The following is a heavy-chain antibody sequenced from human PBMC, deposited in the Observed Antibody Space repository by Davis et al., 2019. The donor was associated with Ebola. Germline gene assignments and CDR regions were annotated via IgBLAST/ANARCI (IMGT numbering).Heavy chain of an antibody. J-gene: IGHJ4*02. CDR1: GFKFSDYF. CDR2: ISGSGGST. Sequence: GESLKISCAASGFKFSDYFMNWVRQAPGKGLEWVSGISGSGGSTYYADSVKGRFTVSRDISKNTLYLQMSSLRAEDTAVYYCARHGTDIMTSYFDYWGQGTRVTVSS. D-gene: IGHD2-8*01. V-gene: IGHV3-23*01. CDR3: ARHGTDIMTSYFDY.